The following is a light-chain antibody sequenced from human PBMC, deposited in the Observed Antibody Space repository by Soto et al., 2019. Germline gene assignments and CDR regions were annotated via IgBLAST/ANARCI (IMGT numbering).Light chain of an antibody. Sequence: QSVLTQPPSASGSPGQSVTISCTGTSSDVGGYNYVSWYQQHPGKAPKVMIYDVNKRPSGVPDRFSGSKSGNTASLTVSGLQGEDEADYYCCSHAGSNNPVVFGSGTKLTVL. CDR3: CSHAGSNNPVV. V-gene: IGLV2-8*01. J-gene: IGLJ1*01. CDR2: DVN. CDR1: SSDVGGYNY.